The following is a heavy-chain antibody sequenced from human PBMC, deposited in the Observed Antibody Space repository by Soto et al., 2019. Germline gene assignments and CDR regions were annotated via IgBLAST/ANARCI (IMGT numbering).Heavy chain of an antibody. CDR2: ISGYTGNT. CDR1: GYTFISYG. J-gene: IGHJ6*02. V-gene: IGHV1-18*01. CDR3: TRVSYLVRGFNHIPYGMDV. Sequence: VQVVQSGTEVKKPGASVKVSCKTSGYTFISYGIIWVRQAPGQGLEWLGWISGYTGNTDYAQKFQDRVTMTTDTSTTTAYMELRSLRSDDTAVYYCTRVSYLVRGFNHIPYGMDVWGQGTTVTVSS. D-gene: IGHD3-10*01.